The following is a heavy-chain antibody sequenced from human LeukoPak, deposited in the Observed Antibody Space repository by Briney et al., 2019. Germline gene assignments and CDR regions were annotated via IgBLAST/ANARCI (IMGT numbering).Heavy chain of an antibody. CDR1: GFTIDDYA. J-gene: IGHJ1*01. D-gene: IGHD1-26*01. CDR3: AKGISKWELLTAEYFQH. CDR2: ISWNSGSI. Sequence: GGSLRLSCAASGFTIDDYAMHWVRQAPGKGLEWVSGISWNSGSIGYADSVKGRFTISRDNAKNSLYLQMNSLRAEDTALYYCAKGISKWELLTAEYFQHWGQGTLVTVSS. V-gene: IGHV3-9*01.